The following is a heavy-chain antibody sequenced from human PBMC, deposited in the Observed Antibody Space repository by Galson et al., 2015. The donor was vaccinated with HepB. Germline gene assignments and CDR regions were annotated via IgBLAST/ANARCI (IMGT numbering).Heavy chain of an antibody. Sequence: SLRLSCAAAGFTFTNFAMNWVRQAPGTGLEWVPAIGGSGINMFYADSVRGRFTISRDNPKNTLFPEMTSLRVEATAVYFCATARGGYFDSSGFSNWGQGTLVTVSS. J-gene: IGHJ4*02. CDR2: IGGSGINM. CDR1: GFTFTNFA. CDR3: ATARGGYFDSSGFSN. D-gene: IGHD3-22*01. V-gene: IGHV3-23*01.